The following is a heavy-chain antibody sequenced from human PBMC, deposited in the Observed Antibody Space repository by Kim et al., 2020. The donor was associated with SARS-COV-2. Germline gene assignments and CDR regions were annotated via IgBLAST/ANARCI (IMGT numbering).Heavy chain of an antibody. CDR2: INTNTGNP. Sequence: ASVKVSCKASGYTFTSYAMNWVRQAPGQGLEWMGWINTNTGNPTYAQGFTGRFVFSLDTSVSTAYLQISSLKAEDTAVYYCAREVVPAAIRPTDYYYYGMDVWGQGTTVTVSS. V-gene: IGHV7-4-1*02. CDR1: GYTFTSYA. D-gene: IGHD2-2*02. J-gene: IGHJ6*02. CDR3: AREVVPAAIRPTDYYYYGMDV.